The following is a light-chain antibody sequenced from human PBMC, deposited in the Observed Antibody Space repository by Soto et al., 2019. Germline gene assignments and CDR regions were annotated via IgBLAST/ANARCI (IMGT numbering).Light chain of an antibody. CDR1: HDISTY. Sequence: DIQLTQSPSLLSASVGDRVTITCRASHDISTYLAWYQQKPGKPPNLLIYKASTLASGVPSRFSGSGSGTEFTLTINSLQPDDFATYYCQQYHIYSGTFGQGTKVDIK. CDR3: QQYHIYSGT. J-gene: IGKJ1*01. CDR2: KAS. V-gene: IGKV1-9*01.